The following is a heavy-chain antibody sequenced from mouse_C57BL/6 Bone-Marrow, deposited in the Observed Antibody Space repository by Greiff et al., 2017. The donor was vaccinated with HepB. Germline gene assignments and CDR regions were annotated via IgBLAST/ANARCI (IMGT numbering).Heavy chain of an antibody. Sequence: EVMLVESGGGLVKPGGSLKLSCAASGFTFSSYAMSWVRQTPEKRLEWVATISDGGSYTYYPDNVKGRFTISRDNAKNNLYLQMSHLKSEDTAMYYCARESYYYGSSYAMDYWGQGTSVTVSS. CDR1: GFTFSSYA. CDR2: ISDGGSYT. V-gene: IGHV5-4*01. CDR3: ARESYYYGSSYAMDY. J-gene: IGHJ4*01. D-gene: IGHD1-1*01.